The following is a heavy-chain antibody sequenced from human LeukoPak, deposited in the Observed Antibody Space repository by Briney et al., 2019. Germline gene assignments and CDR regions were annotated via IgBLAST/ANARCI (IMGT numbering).Heavy chain of an antibody. CDR1: GFTFSSYW. CDR3: AKDFYYYGSGSDAFDI. J-gene: IGHJ3*02. D-gene: IGHD3-10*01. Sequence: PGGSLRLSCAASGFTFSSYWMSWVRQAPGKGLEWVANIKQDGSEKYYVDSVKGRFTISRDNAKNTLYLQMNSLRAEDTAVYYCAKDFYYYGSGSDAFDIWGQGTMVTVSS. V-gene: IGHV3-7*01. CDR2: IKQDGSEK.